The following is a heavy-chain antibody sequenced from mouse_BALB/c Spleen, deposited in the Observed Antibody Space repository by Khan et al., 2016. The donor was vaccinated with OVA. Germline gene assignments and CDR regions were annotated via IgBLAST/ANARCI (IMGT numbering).Heavy chain of an antibody. Sequence: VKLQQSGAELARPGASVKMSCEASGYTFTSNTMLWVKQRPGQGLEWIGYINPRSGYTNYNQKFKDKATLTADKSSSTADMQLSSLTSEDSAVYYCARRTTGYAMDYWGQGTSVIGSS. V-gene: IGHV1-4*01. CDR2: INPRSGYT. J-gene: IGHJ4*01. CDR3: ARRTTGYAMDY. D-gene: IGHD2-14*01. CDR1: GYTFTSNT.